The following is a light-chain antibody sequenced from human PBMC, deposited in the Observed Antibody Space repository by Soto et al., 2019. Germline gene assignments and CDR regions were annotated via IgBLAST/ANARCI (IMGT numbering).Light chain of an antibody. CDR1: QFVSSG. Sequence: DIVVTQYPATLAASPGERVTLSCRASQFVSSGLAWYQQRPGQVPRLLIYDTSTRAPGISARFSGSGSGTEFTLTISSLQSEDFAVYYCQEYIQWPPGMFGPGTTVDIK. CDR3: QEYIQWPPGM. J-gene: IGKJ1*01. CDR2: DTS. V-gene: IGKV3-15*01.